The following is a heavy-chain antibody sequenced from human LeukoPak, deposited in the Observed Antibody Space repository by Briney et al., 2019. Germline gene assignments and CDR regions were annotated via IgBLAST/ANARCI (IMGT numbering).Heavy chain of an antibody. CDR1: GFTFSNNA. V-gene: IGHV3-23*01. Sequence: GGSLRLSCAASGFTFSNNAMCWVRQAPGKGPEWVSSISGSGDATYYVDAVRGRFTISRDNSRNTMYFQMNTLRADDTAVYYSARRPTYCTTTSCLDYWGQGTLVTVSS. CDR2: ISGSGDAT. D-gene: IGHD2-2*01. CDR3: ARRPTYCTTTSCLDY. J-gene: IGHJ4*02.